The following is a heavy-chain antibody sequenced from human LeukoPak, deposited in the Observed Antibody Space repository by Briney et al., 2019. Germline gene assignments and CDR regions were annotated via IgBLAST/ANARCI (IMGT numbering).Heavy chain of an antibody. J-gene: IGHJ3*01. CDR3: ASTGGDYGDYVN. CDR1: GGSISSYY. Sequence: PSETLSLTCTVSGGSISSYYWSWVRQPPGKGLELIVYIYYIRSTNYTPSLNTRLTISVDTSKNQFSLKLSSVTAADTAVYYCASTGGDYGDYVNWGQGTMVTVSS. V-gene: IGHV4-59*01. D-gene: IGHD4-17*01. CDR2: IYYIRST.